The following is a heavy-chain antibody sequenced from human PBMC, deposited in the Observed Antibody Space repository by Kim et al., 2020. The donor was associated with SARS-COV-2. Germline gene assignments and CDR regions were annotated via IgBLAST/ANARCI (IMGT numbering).Heavy chain of an antibody. D-gene: IGHD2-2*01. CDR1: GFTFSDYY. CDR2: ISSSSSYT. J-gene: IGHJ6*02. Sequence: GGSLRLSCAASGFTFSDYYMSWIRQAPGKGLEWVSYISSSSSYTNYADSVKGRFTISRDNAKNSLYLQMNSLRAEDTAVYYCARVKCSSTRCGDDYYYYYGMDVGGQGTTVTVSS. CDR3: ARVKCSSTRCGDDYYYYYGMDV. V-gene: IGHV3-11*05.